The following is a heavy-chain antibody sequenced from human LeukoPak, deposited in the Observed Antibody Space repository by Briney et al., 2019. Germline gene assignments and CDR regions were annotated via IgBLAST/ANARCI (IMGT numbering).Heavy chain of an antibody. CDR1: GYTFTGYY. J-gene: IGHJ4*02. V-gene: IGHV1-2*02. Sequence: GASVKVSCKASGYTFTGYYMHWVRQAPVQALEWMGWINPNSGGTNYAQKFQGRVTMTRDTSISTAYMELSRLRSDDTAVYYCARIQPRIAAAFDYWGQGTLVTVSS. CDR3: ARIQPRIAAAFDY. CDR2: INPNSGGT. D-gene: IGHD6-13*01.